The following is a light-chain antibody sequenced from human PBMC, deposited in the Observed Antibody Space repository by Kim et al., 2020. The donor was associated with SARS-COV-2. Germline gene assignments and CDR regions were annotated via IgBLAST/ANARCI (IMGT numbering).Light chain of an antibody. CDR2: GAS. J-gene: IGKJ4*01. V-gene: IGKV3-15*01. Sequence: EIVMTQSPATLSLSPGERVTLSCRASQSVSSDVAWYQHKPGQAPRLLIYGASTRATGIPATFSGSGSGTEFTLTINSLQSDDFGVYYCQHYNNWPLTFGGGTKVDIK. CDR3: QHYNNWPLT. CDR1: QSVSSD.